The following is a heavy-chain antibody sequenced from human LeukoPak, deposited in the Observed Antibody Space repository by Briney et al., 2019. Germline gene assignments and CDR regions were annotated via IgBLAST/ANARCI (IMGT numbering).Heavy chain of an antibody. CDR2: ISSSSYI. J-gene: IGHJ4*02. Sequence: PGGSLRPSCAASGFTFSSYSMNSVRQAPGKGLEWVSSISSSSYIYYADSVKGRFTISRDNATNSLYLQMNSLRAEDTAVYYCARQLGGSSGYYFDYWGQGTLVTVSS. D-gene: IGHD3-22*01. CDR1: GFTFSSYS. V-gene: IGHV3-21*01. CDR3: ARQLGGSSGYYFDY.